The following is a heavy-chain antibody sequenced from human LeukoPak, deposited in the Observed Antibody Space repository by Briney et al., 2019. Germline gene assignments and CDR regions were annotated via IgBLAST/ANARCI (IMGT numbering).Heavy chain of an antibody. V-gene: IGHV1-46*01. CDR3: ARSPPPPNFDWLWTFDP. J-gene: IGHJ5*02. Sequence: GASVKVSCKASGGTFSSYAISWVRQAPGQGLEWMGIINPSGGSTSYAQKFQGRVTMTRDTSTSTVYMELSSLRSEDTAVYYCARSPPPPNFDWLWTFDPWGQGTLVTVSS. CDR2: INPSGGST. CDR1: GGTFSSYA. D-gene: IGHD3-9*01.